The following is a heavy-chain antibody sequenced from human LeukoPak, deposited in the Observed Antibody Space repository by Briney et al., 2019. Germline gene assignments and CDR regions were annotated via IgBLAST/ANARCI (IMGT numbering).Heavy chain of an antibody. D-gene: IGHD3-3*01. V-gene: IGHV4-39*01. CDR3: ASSRVLRFLEWLLLFDY. CDR2: IYYSGST. CDR1: GGSISSSSYY. Sequence: NPSETLSLTCTVSGGSISSSSYYWGWIRQPPGKGLEWIGSIYYSGSTYYNPSLKSRVTISVDTSKNQFSLKLSSVTAADTAVYYCASSRVLRFLEWLLLFDYWGQGTLVTVSS. J-gene: IGHJ4*02.